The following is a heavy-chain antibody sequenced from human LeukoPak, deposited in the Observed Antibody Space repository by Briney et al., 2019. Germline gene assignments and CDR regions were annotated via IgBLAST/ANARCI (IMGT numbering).Heavy chain of an antibody. J-gene: IGHJ4*02. CDR2: ISAYNGNT. D-gene: IGHD3-10*01. V-gene: IGHV1-18*01. Sequence: ASVKVSCKASGYTFTSYGISWVRQAPGQGLEWMGWISAYNGNTNYAQKLQGRVTMTTDTSTSTAYMELRSLRSDDTAVYYCARSPLWFGELSTDYWGQGTLVTVSP. CDR3: ARSPLWFGELSTDY. CDR1: GYTFTSYG.